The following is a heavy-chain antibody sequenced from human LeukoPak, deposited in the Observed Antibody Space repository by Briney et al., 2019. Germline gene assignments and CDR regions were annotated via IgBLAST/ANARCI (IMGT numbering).Heavy chain of an antibody. D-gene: IGHD1-14*01. CDR1: GFTFSSYS. J-gene: IGHJ4*02. CDR3: ARELGGGASEPIDY. CDR2: ISSSSSYI. Sequence: GGSLRLSCAASGFTFSSYSMNWVRQAPGKGLEWVSSISSSSSYIYYADSVKGRFTISRDNAKNSLYLQMNSLRAEDTAVYYCARELGGGASEPIDYWGQGTLVTVSS. V-gene: IGHV3-21*01.